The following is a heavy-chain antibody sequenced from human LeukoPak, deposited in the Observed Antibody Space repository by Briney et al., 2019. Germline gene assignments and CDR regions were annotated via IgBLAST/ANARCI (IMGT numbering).Heavy chain of an antibody. CDR1: EFNFSDYY. Sequence: GGSLRLSCAAAEFNFSDYYMSWIRQAPGKGLEWVSYISSSGGTMDYADSVKGRFTISRDNAKNSLYLQMNSLRAEDTAVYYCARDADQWELGGSWVTWGQGTLVTVSS. CDR2: ISSSGGTM. CDR3: ARDADQWELGGSWVT. V-gene: IGHV3-11*01. D-gene: IGHD1-26*01. J-gene: IGHJ5*02.